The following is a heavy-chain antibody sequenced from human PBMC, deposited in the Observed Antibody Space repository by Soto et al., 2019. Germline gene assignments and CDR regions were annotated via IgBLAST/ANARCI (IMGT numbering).Heavy chain of an antibody. Sequence: QLQLQESGPGLVKPSETLSLTCTVSGGSISSSSYYWGWIRQPPGKGLEWIGSIYYSGSTYYNPSLKSRVTIPVDTSKNPFALELSSVTAADPAVYYCARLRSGRYYTPGYFQHWGQGPLVTVSS. CDR1: GGSISSSSYY. V-gene: IGHV4-39*01. J-gene: IGHJ1*01. CDR3: ARLRSGRYYTPGYFQH. CDR2: IYYSGST. D-gene: IGHD1-26*01.